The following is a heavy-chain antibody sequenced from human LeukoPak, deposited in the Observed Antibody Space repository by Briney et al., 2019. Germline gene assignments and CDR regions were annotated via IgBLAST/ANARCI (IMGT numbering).Heavy chain of an antibody. J-gene: IGHJ4*02. D-gene: IGHD2-15*01. CDR1: GCPIRSYS. CDR3: ARALTPGYFSGGTCSYFDD. CDR2: IYYSGRT. V-gene: IGHV4-59*13. Sequence: PSETVSVTCPVSGCPIRSYSWCWSPQPQGKGLGGIGYIYYSGRTNSKHSLKGPVSISVATSKTQFSLKVSSVTAADTAVYYCARALTPGYFSGGTCSYFDDWGQGTLVTVSS.